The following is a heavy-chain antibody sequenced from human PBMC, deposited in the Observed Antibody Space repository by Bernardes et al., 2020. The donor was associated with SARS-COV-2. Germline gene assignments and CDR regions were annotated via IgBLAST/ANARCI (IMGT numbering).Heavy chain of an antibody. V-gene: IGHV3-23*01. J-gene: IGHJ4*02. D-gene: IGHD2-15*01. CDR3: ATPREVVVAAPFDY. CDR2: INHSGDDT. Sequence: GGSLRLSCAASGFTFRSYAMNWVRQAPGKGLEWVSAINHSGDDTYYADSVKGRFTISRDNSKNTLYLQMNSLRPEDTAQYYCATPREVVVAAPFDYWGQGTPVTVSS. CDR1: GFTFRSYA.